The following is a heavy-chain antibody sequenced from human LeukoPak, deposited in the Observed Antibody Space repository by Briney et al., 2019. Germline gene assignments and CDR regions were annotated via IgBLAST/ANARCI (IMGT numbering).Heavy chain of an antibody. CDR1: GGSISSGGYY. V-gene: IGHV4-61*08. CDR3: ARHESAWRGAFDI. Sequence: SETLSLTCTVSGGSISSGGYYWSWIRQPPGKALEWIAYINYRGTTDSNPSLKSRVTISVDTSKRQLSLKLSSVTAADTAVYYCARHESAWRGAFDIWGQGTMVTVSS. CDR2: INYRGTT. D-gene: IGHD3-3*01. J-gene: IGHJ3*02.